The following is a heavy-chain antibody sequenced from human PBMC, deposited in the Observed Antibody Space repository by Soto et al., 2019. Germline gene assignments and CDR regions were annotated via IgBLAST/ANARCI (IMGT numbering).Heavy chain of an antibody. J-gene: IGHJ6*02. Sequence: PSETLCVTCAVDGGSFSGYDWSWIRQPPGKGLEWIGEINHSGSTNYNPSLKSRVTISVDTSKNQFSLKLSSVTAADTAVYYCARCPPYDFWSGYYTRRGPYGTDVWGQGTTVTVSS. CDR2: INHSGST. CDR1: GGSFSGYD. V-gene: IGHV4-34*01. D-gene: IGHD3-3*01. CDR3: ARCPPYDFWSGYYTRRGPYGTDV.